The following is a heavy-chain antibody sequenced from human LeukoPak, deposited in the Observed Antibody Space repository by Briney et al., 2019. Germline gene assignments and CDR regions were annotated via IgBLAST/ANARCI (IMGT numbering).Heavy chain of an antibody. CDR2: IQSKEDGETA. CDR3: ATDHYSSLNN. J-gene: IGHJ4*02. V-gene: IGHV3-15*01. CDR1: EFTFSNAW. Sequence: PGGSLRLSCAASEFTFSNAWMSWVRQAPGKGLEWVGLIQSKEDGETADFAASVKGRFTISRDDSKSMVYLQMDSLKMEDTALYFCATDHYSSLNNWGQGTLVNVSP. D-gene: IGHD2-15*01.